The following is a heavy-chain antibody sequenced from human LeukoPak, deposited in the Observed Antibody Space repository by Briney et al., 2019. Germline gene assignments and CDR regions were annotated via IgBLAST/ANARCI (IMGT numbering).Heavy chain of an antibody. Sequence: SETLSLSCTVSGGSISSSSYYWGWIRQPPGKGLEWIGSIYYSGSTYYNPSLKSRVTISVDTSKNQFSLKLSSVTAADTAVYYCARQADSGYDFWGQGTLVTVSS. CDR2: IYYSGST. V-gene: IGHV4-39*01. CDR1: GGSISSSSYY. CDR3: ARQADSGYDF. D-gene: IGHD5-12*01. J-gene: IGHJ4*02.